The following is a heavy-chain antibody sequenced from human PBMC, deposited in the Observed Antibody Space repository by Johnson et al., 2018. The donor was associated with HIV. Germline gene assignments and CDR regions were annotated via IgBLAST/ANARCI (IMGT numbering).Heavy chain of an antibody. J-gene: IGHJ3*01. Sequence: QVQLVESGGGVVQPGRSLRLSCAASGFTFSSYAMNWVRQAPGKGLEWVAVISYDGSNKYYADSVKGRLTISRDNSKNTVYLQMNNVRAEDTAMFYCTRGRFLDAFDVWGQGTMVTVSS. CDR2: ISYDGSNK. D-gene: IGHD2-15*01. V-gene: IGHV3-30*14. CDR3: TRGRFLDAFDV. CDR1: GFTFSSYA.